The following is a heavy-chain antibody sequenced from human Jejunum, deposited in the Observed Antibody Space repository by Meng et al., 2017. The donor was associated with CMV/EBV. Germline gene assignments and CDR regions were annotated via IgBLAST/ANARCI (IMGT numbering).Heavy chain of an antibody. CDR2: ISANNGGT. CDR1: GYTLTDEY. Sequence: KASGYTLTDEYIHWGRQAPGQGREWMGRISANNGGTHYAQKFKGRVTMTRDTSVTTVYMELNSLTSDDAAVYYCARNLVVVTAPGDNWGQGTLVTVSS. D-gene: IGHD2-21*02. CDR3: ARNLVVVTAPGDN. J-gene: IGHJ4*02. V-gene: IGHV1-2*06.